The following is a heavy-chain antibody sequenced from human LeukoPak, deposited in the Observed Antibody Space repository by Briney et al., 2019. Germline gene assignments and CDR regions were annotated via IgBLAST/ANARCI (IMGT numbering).Heavy chain of an antibody. D-gene: IGHD3-9*01. V-gene: IGHV3-21*06. CDR3: ARDTYDILTGYYKWAFDI. Sequence: GGSLRLSCAASGFTFSNAWMSWVRQAPGKGLEWVSSISSSSSYIYYADSVKGRFTISRDNAKNSLYLQMNSLRAEDTAVYYCARDTYDILTGYYKWAFDIWGQGTRVTVSS. CDR1: GFTFSNAW. J-gene: IGHJ3*02. CDR2: ISSSSSYI.